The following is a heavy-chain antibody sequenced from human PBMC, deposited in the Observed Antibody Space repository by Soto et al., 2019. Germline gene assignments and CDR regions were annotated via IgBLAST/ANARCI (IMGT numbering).Heavy chain of an antibody. V-gene: IGHV3-23*01. J-gene: IGHJ4*02. D-gene: IGHD3-10*01. CDR3: AKQRADYGSGADTFYFDS. Sequence: EVQLLESGGGLVQPGGSLRLSCTVSGVTFSNYAMNWVRQAPGKGLEWVSSLSGSGGTTYYADSVKGRFIISRENSKNTLYLLINSLRAEDTALYYCAKQRADYGSGADTFYFDSWGQGALVTVSS. CDR2: LSGSGGTT. CDR1: GVTFSNYA.